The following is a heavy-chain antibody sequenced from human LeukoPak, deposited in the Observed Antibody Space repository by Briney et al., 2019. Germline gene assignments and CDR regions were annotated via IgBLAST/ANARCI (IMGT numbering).Heavy chain of an antibody. D-gene: IGHD3-3*01. V-gene: IGHV3-33*01. Sequence: GGSLRLSCAASGFTFSSYGMHWVRQAPGKGLEWVAVIWYDGSNKYYADSVKGRFTISRDNSKNTLYLQMNSLRAEDTAVYYCAREYYDFWSGYYGGPGYWGQGTLVTVSS. CDR1: GFTFSSYG. J-gene: IGHJ4*02. CDR2: IWYDGSNK. CDR3: AREYYDFWSGYYGGPGY.